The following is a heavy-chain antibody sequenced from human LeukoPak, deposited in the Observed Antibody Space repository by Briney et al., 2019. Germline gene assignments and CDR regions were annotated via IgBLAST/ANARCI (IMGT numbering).Heavy chain of an antibody. Sequence: SETLSLTCTVSGGSISSYYWSWIRQPPGKGLEWIGYIYYSGSTNYNPSLKSRVTISVDTSKNQFSLKLSSVTAADTAVYYCARDKTYYDILTGPDDPYYFDYWGHGTLVTVSS. V-gene: IGHV4-59*01. CDR3: ARDKTYYDILTGPDDPYYFDY. CDR1: GGSISSYY. J-gene: IGHJ4*01. D-gene: IGHD3-9*01. CDR2: IYYSGST.